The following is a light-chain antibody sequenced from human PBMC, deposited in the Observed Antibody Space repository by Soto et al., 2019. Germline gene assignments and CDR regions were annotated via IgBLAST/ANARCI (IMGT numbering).Light chain of an antibody. Sequence: QSVLTQPASESWTPGQSITISCTGTSSDVGGFNYVSWYQQHPGKAPKLLFFDVYSRPSGMSNRFSGSKSGNTASLTISRLQAEDEADYYCSSYTTSSSYVFGAGTKGTVL. CDR1: SSDVGGFNY. J-gene: IGLJ1*01. V-gene: IGLV2-14*01. CDR3: SSYTTSSSYV. CDR2: DVY.